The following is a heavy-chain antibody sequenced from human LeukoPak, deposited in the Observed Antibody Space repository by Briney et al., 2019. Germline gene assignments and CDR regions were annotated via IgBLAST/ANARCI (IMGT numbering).Heavy chain of an antibody. CDR1: GFTFDDYG. D-gene: IGHD3-22*01. J-gene: IGHJ4*02. CDR2: INWNGGST. CDR3: ARVIKSDPYYYDSGGYSDY. Sequence: PGGSLRLSCAASGFTFDDYGMNWVRQAPGKGLEWVSRINWNGGSTGYADSVKGRFTISRDNAKNSLYLQMNSLRAEDTALYYCARVIKSDPYYYDSGGYSDYWGQGTLVTVSS. V-gene: IGHV3-20*04.